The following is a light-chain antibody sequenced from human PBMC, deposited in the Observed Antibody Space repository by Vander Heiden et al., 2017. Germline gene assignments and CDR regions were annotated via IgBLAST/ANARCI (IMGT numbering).Light chain of an antibody. CDR1: QDISNY. V-gene: IGKV1-33*01. CDR2: DAS. J-gene: IGKJ3*01. Sequence: DIQMTQSPSSLSASVGDRVTITCQASQDISNYLNWYQQKPGKAPKLLIYDASNLETGVPSRFSGSGYGTDFTFTISSRQPEDIATYYCQQYDNLPPRVFGHGTKVDIK. CDR3: QQYDNLPPRV.